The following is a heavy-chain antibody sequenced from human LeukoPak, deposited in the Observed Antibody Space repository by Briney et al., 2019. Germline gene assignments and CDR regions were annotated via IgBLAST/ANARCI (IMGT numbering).Heavy chain of an antibody. CDR3: AKTKGTVTTLSDY. D-gene: IGHD4-17*01. J-gene: IGHJ4*02. CDR1: GFVFSTHG. Sequence: GGSLRLSCAASGFVFSTHGMNWVRQAPGKGLEWISYISSAGAKFYADSVKGRFTISRDNSKNTLYLQMNSLRAEDTAVYYCAKTKGTVTTLSDYWGQGTLVTVSS. V-gene: IGHV3-48*01. CDR2: ISSAGAK.